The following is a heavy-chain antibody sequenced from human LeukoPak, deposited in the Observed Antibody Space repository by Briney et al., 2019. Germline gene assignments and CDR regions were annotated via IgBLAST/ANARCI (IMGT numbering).Heavy chain of an antibody. CDR3: ARDNHSSSWRDAFDI. CDR2: ISSNGGST. J-gene: IGHJ3*02. D-gene: IGHD6-13*01. V-gene: IGHV3-64*01. CDR1: GFTFSSYA. Sequence: PGGSLRLSCAASGFTFSSYAMHWVRQAPGKGLEYVSAISSNGGSTYYANSVKGRFTISRDNSKNTLYLQMGSLRAEDMAVYYCARDNHSSSWRDAFDIWAKGQWSPSPQ.